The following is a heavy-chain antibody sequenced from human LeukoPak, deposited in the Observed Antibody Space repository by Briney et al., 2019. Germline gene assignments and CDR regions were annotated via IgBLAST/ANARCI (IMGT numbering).Heavy chain of an antibody. CDR1: GFTLTNYD. D-gene: IGHD3-9*01. Sequence: PGGSLRLSCAVSGFTLTNYDISCVRQAPGKGLEWVSLVSRGGGGAPHYADSVKGRFTVSRDISTNTVYLQMNSLRTEETAIYFCAKDAEERHTGANAWYFGSWGQGTLVTVSS. CDR2: VSRGGGGAP. CDR3: AKDAEERHTGANAWYFGS. V-gene: IGHV3-23*01. J-gene: IGHJ5*02.